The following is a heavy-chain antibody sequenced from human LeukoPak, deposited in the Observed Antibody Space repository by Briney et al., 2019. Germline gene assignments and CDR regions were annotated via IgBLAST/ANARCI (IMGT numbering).Heavy chain of an antibody. V-gene: IGHV4-34*01. D-gene: IGHD6-13*01. CDR1: GGSFSGYY. CDR3: ARGFQYSSSWSQPPGYFQH. J-gene: IGHJ1*01. CDR2: INHSGST. Sequence: SETLSLTCAVYGGSFSGYYWSWIRQPPGKGLEWIGEINHSGSTNYNPSLKSRVTISVDTSKNQLSLKLSSVTAADTAVYYCARGFQYSSSWSQPPGYFQHWGQGTLVTVSS.